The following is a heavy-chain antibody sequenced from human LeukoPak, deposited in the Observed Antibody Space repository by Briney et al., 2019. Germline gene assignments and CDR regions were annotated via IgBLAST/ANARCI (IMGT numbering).Heavy chain of an antibody. J-gene: IGHJ4*02. V-gene: IGHV5-51*01. CDR1: GYSFTSYW. CDR3: ARTPHYEYYFDY. Sequence: KGGESLKISCKGSGYSFTSYWSGWVRQMPGKGLEWRGIIYPGDSDIRYSPSFQGQVTISADKSISTAYLQWRSLKASDTAMYYCARTPHYEYYFDYWGQGTLVPVSS. D-gene: IGHD4-17*01. CDR2: IYPGDSDI.